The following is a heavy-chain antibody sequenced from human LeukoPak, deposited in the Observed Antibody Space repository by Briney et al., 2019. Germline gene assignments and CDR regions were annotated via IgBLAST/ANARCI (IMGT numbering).Heavy chain of an antibody. J-gene: IGHJ4*02. CDR2: IIPIFGTA. CDR1: GGTFSSYA. CDR3: ARGPPVSYSSGWYYFDY. Sequence: SVKVSCKASGGTFSSYAISWVRQAPGQGLEWMGGIIPIFGTANYAQKFQGRVTITADESTSTAYMELSSLRSGDTAVYYCARGPPVSYSSGWYYFDYWGRGTLVTVSS. D-gene: IGHD6-19*01. V-gene: IGHV1-69*13.